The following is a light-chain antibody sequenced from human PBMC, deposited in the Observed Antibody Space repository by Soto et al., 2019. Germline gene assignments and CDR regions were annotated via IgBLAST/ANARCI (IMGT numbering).Light chain of an antibody. Sequence: EIVFTQSPATLSLSPGERATLSCRASQSVSSYLAWYQQKPGQAPRLLIYDASNRATGIPARFSGSGSGTDFTLTISSLEPEDFAVYYCQQRSNWPRALTFGGGTKVDIK. J-gene: IGKJ4*01. V-gene: IGKV3-11*01. CDR1: QSVSSY. CDR2: DAS. CDR3: QQRSNWPRALT.